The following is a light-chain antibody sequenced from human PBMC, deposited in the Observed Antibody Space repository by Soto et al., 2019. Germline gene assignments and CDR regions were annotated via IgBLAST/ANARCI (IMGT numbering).Light chain of an antibody. CDR2: GAS. J-gene: IGKJ1*01. Sequence: EIVMTQSPATLAVSPGEPTRLSCRASQSISSYLAWYQQKPGQAPRLLIYGASSRATGIPDRFSGSGSGTDFTLTISRLEPEDFAVYYCQQYGSSPQTFGQGTKVDNK. V-gene: IGKV3-20*01. CDR1: QSISSY. CDR3: QQYGSSPQT.